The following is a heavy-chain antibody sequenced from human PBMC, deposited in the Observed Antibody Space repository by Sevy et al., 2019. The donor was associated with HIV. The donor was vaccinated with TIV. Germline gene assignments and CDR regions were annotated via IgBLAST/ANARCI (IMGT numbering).Heavy chain of an antibody. CDR1: GYDFDTYW. D-gene: IGHD2-21*02. Sequence: GESLKISCQGSGYDFDTYWIGWVRQMPGKGLEWMGIILPGDSDTGYSPSFQGQATISADKSSTTAYLQWSSLKASDSAMYFCAGQGDSDGFDYWGQGTLVTVSS. CDR2: ILPGDSDT. V-gene: IGHV5-51*01. J-gene: IGHJ4*02. CDR3: AGQGDSDGFDY.